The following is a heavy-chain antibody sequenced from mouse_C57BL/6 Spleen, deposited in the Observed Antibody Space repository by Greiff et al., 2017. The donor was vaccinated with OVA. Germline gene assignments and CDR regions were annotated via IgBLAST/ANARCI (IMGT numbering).Heavy chain of an antibody. CDR2: INPNNGGT. J-gene: IGHJ3*01. CDR1: GYTFTDYN. Sequence: VQLQQSGPELVKPGASVKMSCKASGYTFTDYNMHWVKQSHGKSLEWIGYINPNNGGTSYNQKFKGKATLTVNKSSSTAYLELRSLTSEDSAVYYFARYYYDYDGGFAYWGPGTLVTVSA. V-gene: IGHV1-22*01. CDR3: ARYYYDYDGGFAY. D-gene: IGHD2-4*01.